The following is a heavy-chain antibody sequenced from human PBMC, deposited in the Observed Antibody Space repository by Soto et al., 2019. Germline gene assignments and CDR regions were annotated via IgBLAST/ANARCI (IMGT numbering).Heavy chain of an antibody. D-gene: IGHD3-9*01. CDR2: IYYSGST. CDR1: GGSISSSSYY. J-gene: IGHJ5*02. Sequence: PSETLSLTCTVSGGSISSSSYYWGWIRQPPGKGLEWIGSIYYSGSTYYNPSLKSRVTISVDTSKNQFSLKLSSVTAAGTAVYYCARSPHFDWFPAPHNWFDPWGQGTLVTVSS. CDR3: ARSPHFDWFPAPHNWFDP. V-gene: IGHV4-39*01.